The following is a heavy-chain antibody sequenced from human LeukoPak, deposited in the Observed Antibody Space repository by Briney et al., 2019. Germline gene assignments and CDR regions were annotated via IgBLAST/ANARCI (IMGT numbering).Heavy chain of an antibody. Sequence: GGSLRLSCAASGFTVSSNYMSWVRQAPGKGLEWVSVIYSCGCTYYADSVKGRFTISRDNSKNTLYLQMNSLRAEDTAVYYCAKSNTMVRGVTFFDYWGQGTLVTVPS. D-gene: IGHD3-10*01. CDR2: IYSCGCT. CDR1: GFTVSSNY. J-gene: IGHJ4*02. CDR3: AKSNTMVRGVTFFDY. V-gene: IGHV3-66*01.